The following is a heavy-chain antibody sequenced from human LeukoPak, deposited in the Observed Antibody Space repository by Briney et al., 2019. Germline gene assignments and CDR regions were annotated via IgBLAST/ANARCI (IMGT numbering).Heavy chain of an antibody. V-gene: IGHV4-34*01. CDR2: INHSGST. Sequence: SETLSLTCAVYGGSFSGYYWSWLRQPPGKGLEWIGEINHSGSTNYNPSLKGRVTISVDTSKNQFSLKLSSVTAADTAVYYCASNPFDGSSNFDYWGQGTLVTVSS. D-gene: IGHD6-13*01. CDR3: ASNPFDGSSNFDY. J-gene: IGHJ4*02. CDR1: GGSFSGYY.